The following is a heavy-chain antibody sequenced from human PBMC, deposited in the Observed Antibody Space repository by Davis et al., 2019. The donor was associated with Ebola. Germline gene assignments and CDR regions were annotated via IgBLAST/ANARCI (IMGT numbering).Heavy chain of an antibody. CDR1: GGSFSGYF. V-gene: IGHV4-34*01. CDR3: ARQAYYGMDV. Sequence: MPSETLSLTCAVYGGSFSGYFWNWIRQPPGKGLEWIGEINHSGSTNYNPSLKSRVTISVDTSKNQFSLKLSSVTAADTAVYYCARQAYYGMDVWGQGTTVTVSS. CDR2: INHSGST. J-gene: IGHJ6*02.